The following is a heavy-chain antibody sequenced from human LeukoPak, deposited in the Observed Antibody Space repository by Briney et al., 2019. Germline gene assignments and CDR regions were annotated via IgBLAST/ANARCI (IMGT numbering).Heavy chain of an antibody. D-gene: IGHD6-19*01. J-gene: IGHJ4*02. CDR2: INGDGSEK. CDR1: GFTFGPYW. V-gene: IGHV3-7*01. CDR3: ARDPSIAVAVSFDY. Sequence: GGSLRLSCAASGFTFGPYWMSWVRQAPGKGLEWEANINGDGSEKFYVDSVKGRFTISRDNAKNSLYLQMNSLRAEDTAVYYCARDPSIAVAVSFDYWGQGTLVTVSS.